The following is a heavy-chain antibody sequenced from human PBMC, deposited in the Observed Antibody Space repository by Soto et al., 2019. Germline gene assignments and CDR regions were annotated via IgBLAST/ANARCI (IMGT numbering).Heavy chain of an antibody. CDR3: VRGGYYFND. CDR1: GFPFSSYW. CDR2: IKPDGSEK. D-gene: IGHD3-22*01. Sequence: GGSLRLSCAASGFPFSSYWMSWVRQAPGKGLEWVANIKPDGSEKYYVDSVKGRFTISRDNAKTSLYLQMNSLRAEDTAVYYCVRGGYYFNDWGQGTLVTVSS. J-gene: IGHJ4*02. V-gene: IGHV3-7*01.